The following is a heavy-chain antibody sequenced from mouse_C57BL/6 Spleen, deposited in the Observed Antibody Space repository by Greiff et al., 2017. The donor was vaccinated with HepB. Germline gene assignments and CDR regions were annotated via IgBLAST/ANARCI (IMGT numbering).Heavy chain of an antibody. Sequence: QVQLQQSGAELAKPGASVKLSCKASGYTFTSYWMHWVKQRPGQGLEWIGYINPSSGYTKYNQKFKDKATLTADKSSCTAYMQLSSLTYEDSAVYYCARRVTTFDYWGQGTTLTVSS. CDR1: GYTFTSYW. D-gene: IGHD2-3*01. J-gene: IGHJ2*01. CDR2: INPSSGYT. V-gene: IGHV1-7*01. CDR3: ARRVTTFDY.